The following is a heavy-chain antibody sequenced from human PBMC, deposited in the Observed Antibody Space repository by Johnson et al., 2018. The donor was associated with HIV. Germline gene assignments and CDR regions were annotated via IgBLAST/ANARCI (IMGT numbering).Heavy chain of an antibody. CDR1: GFTFDDYA. Sequence: VQLVESGGGLVQPGRSLRLSCAASGFTFDDYAIHWVRQAPGKGLEWVSGISWNSGTIAYADSVKGRFTISRDNAKNSLYLQMNSLRVEDTALYYCAKDEGRITMLGDGFDIWGQWNMVTVSS. CDR2: ISWNSGTI. D-gene: IGHD3-10*02. V-gene: IGHV3-9*01. J-gene: IGHJ3*02. CDR3: AKDEGRITMLGDGFDI.